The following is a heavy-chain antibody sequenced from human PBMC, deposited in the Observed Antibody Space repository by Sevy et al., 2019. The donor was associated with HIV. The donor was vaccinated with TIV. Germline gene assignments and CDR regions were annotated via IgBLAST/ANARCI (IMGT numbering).Heavy chain of an antibody. CDR2: ISSSSSTI. Sequence: GGSLRLSCAASGFTFSSYSMNWVRQAPGKGLEWVSYISSSSSTIYYADSVEGRFTISRDNAKNALYLQMNSLRAEGTAVYYCAVVPVYDSGGYRLYYYGTDVWGQGTTVTVSS. D-gene: IGHD3-22*01. CDR1: GFTFSSYS. V-gene: IGHV3-48*01. J-gene: IGHJ6*02. CDR3: AVVPVYDSGGYRLYYYGTDV.